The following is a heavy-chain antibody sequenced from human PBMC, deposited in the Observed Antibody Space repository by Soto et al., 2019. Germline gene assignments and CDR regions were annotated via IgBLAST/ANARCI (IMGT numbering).Heavy chain of an antibody. D-gene: IGHD3-10*02. CDR2: INPSGGST. CDR1: GYTFTSYY. J-gene: IGHJ6*03. Sequence: ASVKVSCKASGYTFTSYYMHWVRQAPGQGLEWMGIINPSGGSTSYAQKFQGRVTMTRNTSTSTVYMELSSLRSEDTAVYYCARALFDTCAYYYYYYMDVWGKGSTVTVAS. CDR3: ARALFDTCAYYYYYYMDV. V-gene: IGHV1-46*01.